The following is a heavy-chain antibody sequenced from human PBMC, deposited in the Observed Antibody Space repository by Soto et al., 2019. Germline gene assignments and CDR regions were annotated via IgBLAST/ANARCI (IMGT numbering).Heavy chain of an antibody. J-gene: IGHJ5*01. CDR3: ARAYPYYYDSSGYWNWFDP. CDR2: IYTSGST. D-gene: IGHD3-22*01. V-gene: IGHV4-4*07. CDR1: GGSISSYY. Sequence: TSETLSLTCTVSGGSISSYYWSWIRQPAGKGLEWIGRIYTSGSTNYNPSLKSRVTMSVDTSKNQFSLRLSSVTAADTAVYYCARAYPYYYDSSGYWNWFDPWGQGTLVTVS.